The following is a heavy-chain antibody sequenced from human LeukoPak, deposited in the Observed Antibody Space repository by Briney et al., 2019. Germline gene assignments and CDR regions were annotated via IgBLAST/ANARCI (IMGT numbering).Heavy chain of an antibody. CDR2: ISSRGDTT. CDR3: ASDYYGSGTYYKVGNGFYY. V-gene: IGHV3-11*04. Sequence: PGGSLRLSCAASGFTFSDYYVTWIRQAPGKGLEWVSYISSRGDTTYYADSVKGRFTISRDNAKNSLFLQMNSLRAEDTAVYYCASDYYGSGTYYKVGNGFYYWGQGTLVTVSS. J-gene: IGHJ4*02. D-gene: IGHD3-10*01. CDR1: GFTFSDYY.